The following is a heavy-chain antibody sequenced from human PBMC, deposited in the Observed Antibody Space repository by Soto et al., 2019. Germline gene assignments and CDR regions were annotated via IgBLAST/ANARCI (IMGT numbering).Heavy chain of an antibody. CDR1: GFTFSSYA. V-gene: IGHV3-30-3*01. CDR3: ARLSIAARTTGGWFDP. J-gene: IGHJ5*02. D-gene: IGHD6-6*01. CDR2: ISYDGSNK. Sequence: GGSLRLSCAASGFTFSSYAMHWVRQAPGKGLEWVAVISYDGSNKYYADSVKGRFTISRDNSKNTLYLQMNSLRAEDTAVYYCARLSIAARTTGGWFDPWGQGTLVTVSS.